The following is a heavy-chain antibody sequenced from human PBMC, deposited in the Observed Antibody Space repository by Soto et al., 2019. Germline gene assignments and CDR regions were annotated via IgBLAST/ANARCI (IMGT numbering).Heavy chain of an antibody. CDR1: GYTFTSYG. D-gene: IGHD6-19*01. V-gene: IGHV1-18*01. J-gene: IGHJ3*02. CDR2: ISAYNGNT. Sequence: ASVKVSCKASGYTFTSYGISWVRQAPGQGLEWMGWISAYNGNTNYAQKLQGRVTMTTDTSTSTAYMELRSLRSDDTAVYYCARDRARIAVAGSQVGAFDIWGQGTMVTVSS. CDR3: ARDRARIAVAGSQVGAFDI.